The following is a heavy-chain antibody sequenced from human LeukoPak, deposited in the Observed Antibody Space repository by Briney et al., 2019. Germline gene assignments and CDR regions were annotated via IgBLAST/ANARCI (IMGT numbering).Heavy chain of an antibody. J-gene: IGHJ4*02. D-gene: IGHD1-14*01. V-gene: IGHV6-1*01. CDR3: ATGNGVNYGTYYFDY. Sequence: SQTLSLTCAISGDSVSSNSAAWNWISQSPSRGLEWLGRTYYRSKRYNEYAVSVKSRITINPDTSKNQFSLQLNSVTPEDTAVYYCATGNGVNYGTYYFDYWGQGTLVTVSS. CDR1: GDSVSSNSAA. CDR2: TYYRSKRYN.